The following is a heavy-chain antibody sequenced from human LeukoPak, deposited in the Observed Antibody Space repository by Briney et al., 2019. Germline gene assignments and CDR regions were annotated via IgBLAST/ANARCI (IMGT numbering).Heavy chain of an antibody. D-gene: IGHD4-17*01. CDR1: GYSFIKFW. CDR3: ARQSVSGAAFDP. CDR2: IYPGDSET. Sequence: GESLKISCKGSGYSFIKFWIDWVRQMPGKDLEWVGSIYPGDSETRYSPSFQGQVTISVDKSINTAYLQWSSLKASDTAMYYCARQSVSGAAFDPWGQGTLVTVSS. V-gene: IGHV5-51*01. J-gene: IGHJ5*02.